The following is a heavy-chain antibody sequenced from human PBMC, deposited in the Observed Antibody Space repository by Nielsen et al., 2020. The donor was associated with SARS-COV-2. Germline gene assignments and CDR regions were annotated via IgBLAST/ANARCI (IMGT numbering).Heavy chain of an antibody. CDR2: IYHSGST. CDR1: GYSISSGYY. V-gene: IGHV4-38-2*02. J-gene: IGHJ5*02. CDR3: ARARGELYSLGWFDP. Sequence: SETLSLTCTVSGYSISSGYYWGWIRQPPGKGLEWIGSIYHSGSTYYNPSLKSRVTISVDTSKNQFSLKLSSVTAADTAVYYCARARGELYSLGWFDPWGQGTLVTVSS. D-gene: IGHD3-16*01.